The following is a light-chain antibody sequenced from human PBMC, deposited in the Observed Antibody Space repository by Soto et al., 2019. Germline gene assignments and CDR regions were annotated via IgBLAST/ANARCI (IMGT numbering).Light chain of an antibody. V-gene: IGKV3-20*01. CDR3: QQYGSSPT. CDR1: QSVSSSY. CDR2: GAS. Sequence: DIVLTQSPGTLSLSPGERATLSCRASQSVSSSYLAWYQQKPGQAPRLLIYGASSRATGIPDRFSGSGSGTVFTLTISRLEPDDFAVYYCQQYGSSPTFGGGTKVEIK. J-gene: IGKJ4*01.